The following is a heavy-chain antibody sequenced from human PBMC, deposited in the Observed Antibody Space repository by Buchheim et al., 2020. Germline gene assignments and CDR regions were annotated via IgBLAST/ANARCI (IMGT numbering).Heavy chain of an antibody. Sequence: QVQLQESGPGLVKPSQTLSLTCTVSGGSISSGSYYWSWLRQPAGKGLEWIGRIYTSGSTNYNPSLKSRVTISVDTSKNQFSLKLSSVTAADTAVYYCARGTYYGDYGVFDYWGQGTL. CDR1: GGSISSGSYY. V-gene: IGHV4-61*02. J-gene: IGHJ4*02. CDR3: ARGTYYGDYGVFDY. CDR2: IYTSGST. D-gene: IGHD4-17*01.